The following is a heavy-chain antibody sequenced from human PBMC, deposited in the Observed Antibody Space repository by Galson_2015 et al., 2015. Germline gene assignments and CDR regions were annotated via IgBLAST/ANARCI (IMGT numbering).Heavy chain of an antibody. CDR2: IHHSGTT. V-gene: IGHV4-31*03. CDR1: GGSINSGALY. D-gene: IGHD6-13*01. CDR3: ATYSSSTNCFDP. J-gene: IGHJ5*02. Sequence: TLSLTCTVSGGSINSGALYWTWIRQHPGKGLEWIGYIHHSGTTYYLPSLKSRVTISVDASRSQSSLNLSSVTAADTAVYYCATYSSSTNCFDPWGQGTLVTVSS.